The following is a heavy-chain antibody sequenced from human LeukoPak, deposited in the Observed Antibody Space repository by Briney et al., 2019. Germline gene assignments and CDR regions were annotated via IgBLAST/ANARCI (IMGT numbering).Heavy chain of an antibody. D-gene: IGHD3/OR15-3a*01. CDR3: ARHRDWVPDY. V-gene: IGHV5-51*01. CDR1: GYTFPSYW. CDR2: IYPGDSDT. Sequence: GESLKFSCKGFGYTFPSYWIGWVRQMPGKGLGWMGIIYPGDSDTRHSPSLQGQVTISADKPISTAYLQWSSLKASDTAMYYCARHRDWVPDYWGQGTLVTVSS. J-gene: IGHJ4*02.